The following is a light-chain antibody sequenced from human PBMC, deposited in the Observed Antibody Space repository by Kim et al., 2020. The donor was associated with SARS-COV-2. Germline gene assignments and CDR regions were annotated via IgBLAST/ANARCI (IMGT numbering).Light chain of an antibody. CDR3: QQYNNLQAIT. CDR1: QDIRKF. V-gene: IGKV1-33*01. J-gene: IGKJ5*01. Sequence: SVGAGDNITGQASQDIRKFLNWYQHKPGRAPELLISGASTLRTGVPSRFSGSASGTHVTFTISNLQPEDIATYYSQQYNNLQAITVGQVTRLEIK. CDR2: GAS.